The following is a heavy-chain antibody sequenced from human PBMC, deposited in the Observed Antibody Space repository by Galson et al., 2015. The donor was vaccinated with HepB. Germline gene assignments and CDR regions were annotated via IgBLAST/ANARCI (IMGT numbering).Heavy chain of an antibody. CDR3: AKGGITWADFVY. J-gene: IGHJ4*02. CDR2: ISDGASII. V-gene: IGHV3-23*01. Sequence: SLRLSCAASGVTFSSYGMSWVRQAPGKGLEWVSAISDGASIIYYADSVKGRFTISRDNSKNTLYLQMNSLRVGDTAVYYCAKGGITWADFVYWGQGTLVTVSS. CDR1: GVTFSSYG. D-gene: IGHD1-7*01.